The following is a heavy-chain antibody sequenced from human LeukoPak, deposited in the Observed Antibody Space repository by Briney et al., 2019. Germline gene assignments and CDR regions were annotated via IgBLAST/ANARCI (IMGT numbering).Heavy chain of an antibody. D-gene: IGHD3-10*01. CDR1: GGSITNLDYY. Sequence: SETLSLTCTVSGGSITNLDYYWTWIRQLAGKRLEWIGRIYTSGGTNYNPSLKSRVTMSVDRSKNEISLHLASLTAADTALYYCAGRGSSSGTFDIWGPGTFVTVSS. V-gene: IGHV4-61*02. CDR2: IYTSGGT. CDR3: AGRGSSSGTFDI. J-gene: IGHJ3*02.